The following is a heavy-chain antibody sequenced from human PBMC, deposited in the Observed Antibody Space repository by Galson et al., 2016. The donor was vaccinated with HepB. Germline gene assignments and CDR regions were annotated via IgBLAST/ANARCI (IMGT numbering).Heavy chain of an antibody. CDR3: ARMRYSSGWLDGFDI. Sequence: SLRLSCAASGITFSRYAMSWVRQAPGKGLEWVSGLSDSGGSTDYTGSVKGRFTISRDNSKNTLYLQMNSLRAEDTAVCYCARMRYSSGWLDGFDIWGQGTMVTVSS. J-gene: IGHJ3*02. CDR2: LSDSGGST. V-gene: IGHV3-23*01. D-gene: IGHD6-19*01. CDR1: GITFSRYA.